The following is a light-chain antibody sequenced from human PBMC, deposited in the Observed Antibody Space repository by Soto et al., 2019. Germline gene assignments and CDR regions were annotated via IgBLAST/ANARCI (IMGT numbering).Light chain of an antibody. CDR2: EVN. Sequence: QSVLTQPTSASGSPGQSVTISCTGTSSDVGGYNYVSWYQQHPGKAPKVMIYEVNKRPSGVPDRFSGSKSGNTASLTVSGLQAEDEADDFCKAYTGINNWGFGGGTQLTVL. CDR1: SSDVGGYNY. V-gene: IGLV2-8*01. CDR3: KAYTGINNWG. J-gene: IGLJ3*02.